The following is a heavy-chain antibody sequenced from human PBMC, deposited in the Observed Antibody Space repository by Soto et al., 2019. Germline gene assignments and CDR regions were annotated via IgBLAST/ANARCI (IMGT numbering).Heavy chain of an antibody. CDR1: GFMFSSYA. CDR3: AKDPRRYFDWLSVDWFDP. V-gene: IGHV3-23*01. Sequence: GGSLRLSCAASGFMFSSYAMSWVRQAPGKGLEWVSSISCSGGSTYYADSVEGRFTISRDNSKNTLYLQMNSLRAEDTAVYYCAKDPRRYFDWLSVDWFDPWGQGTLVTVSS. J-gene: IGHJ5*02. D-gene: IGHD3-9*01. CDR2: ISCSGGST.